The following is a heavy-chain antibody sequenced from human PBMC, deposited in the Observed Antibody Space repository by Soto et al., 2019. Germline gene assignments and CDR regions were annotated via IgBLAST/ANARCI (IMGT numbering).Heavy chain of an antibody. V-gene: IGHV1-18*04. Sequence: GASVKVSCKASGYTFTSYGISWVRQAPGQGLEWMGWISAYNGNTNYAQKLQGRVTMTTDTSTSTAYMELRSLRSDDTAVYYCARDLYYGSGSYYPPYYYYGMDVWGQGTTVTVSS. CDR1: GYTFTSYG. J-gene: IGHJ6*02. CDR2: ISAYNGNT. D-gene: IGHD3-10*01. CDR3: ARDLYYGSGSYYPPYYYYGMDV.